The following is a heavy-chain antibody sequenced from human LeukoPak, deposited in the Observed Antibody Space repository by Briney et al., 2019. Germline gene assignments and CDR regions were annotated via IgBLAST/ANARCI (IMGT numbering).Heavy chain of an antibody. Sequence: SVKVSCRASGGTFSSYAISWVRQAPGQGLEWMGRIIPILGIANYAQKFQGRVTITADKSTSTAYMELSSLRSEDTAVYYCARASGSSAVPFDYWGQGTLVTVSS. CDR2: IIPILGIA. J-gene: IGHJ4*02. D-gene: IGHD3-10*01. CDR3: ARASGSSAVPFDY. CDR1: GGTFSSYA. V-gene: IGHV1-69*04.